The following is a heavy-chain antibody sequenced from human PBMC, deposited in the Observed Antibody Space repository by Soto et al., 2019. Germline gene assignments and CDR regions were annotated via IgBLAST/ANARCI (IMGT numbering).Heavy chain of an antibody. CDR3: ATTRTYYYDSSGYQDAFDI. Sequence: QVQLVQSGAEVKKPGSSVKVSCKASGGTFSSYAISWVRQAPGQGLEWMGGLIPIFGTANYAQKFQGRVTITADESTSTAYMELSSLRSEDTAVYYCATTRTYYYDSSGYQDAFDIWGQGTMVTVSS. J-gene: IGHJ3*02. D-gene: IGHD3-22*01. CDR1: GGTFSSYA. V-gene: IGHV1-69*01. CDR2: LIPIFGTA.